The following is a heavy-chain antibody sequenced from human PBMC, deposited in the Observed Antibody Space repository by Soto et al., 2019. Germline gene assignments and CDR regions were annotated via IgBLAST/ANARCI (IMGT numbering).Heavy chain of an antibody. CDR2: ISDRGDTT. CDR1: GFTISSNA. V-gene: IGHV3-23*01. D-gene: IGHD1-1*01. Sequence: GGSLRLSCAASGFTISSNAMYWVRQAAGKGLEWVSGISDRGDTTHYADSVKGRFTISRDTSKNTLYLQLNTLRADDTAVYYCAKDKPGTTSFDYWAQGILLYVSA. CDR3: AKDKPGTTSFDY. J-gene: IGHJ4*02.